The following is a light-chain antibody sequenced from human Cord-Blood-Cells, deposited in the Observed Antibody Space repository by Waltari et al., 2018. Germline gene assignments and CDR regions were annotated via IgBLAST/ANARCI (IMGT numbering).Light chain of an antibody. CDR1: QSVSSN. CDR2: GAS. Sequence: EIVMTQSPATLSXSXXEXXXXSCRASQSVSSNLAWYQQKPGQAPRLLIYGASTRATGIPARFSGSGSGTEFTLTISSLQSEDFAVYYCQQYNNWPRTFGQGTKVEIK. V-gene: IGKV3-15*01. CDR3: QQYNNWPRT. J-gene: IGKJ1*01.